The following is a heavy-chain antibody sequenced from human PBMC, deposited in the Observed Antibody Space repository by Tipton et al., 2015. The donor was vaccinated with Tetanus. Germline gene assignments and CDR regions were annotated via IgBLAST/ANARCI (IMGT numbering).Heavy chain of an antibody. CDR1: DGPVSSGGFY. D-gene: IGHD2-2*01. CDR3: VRGWSECSSWSCSPFDS. V-gene: IGHV4-31*03. Sequence: TLSLTCSVSDGPVSSGGFYWGWVRQVTGKGLEWIGNIYYSGTTYYTPSLRGRLSISVDTSKNQFSLKLTSVTAADSAIYYCVRGWSECSSWSCSPFDSWGQGTLVTVSS. CDR2: IYYSGTT. J-gene: IGHJ4*02.